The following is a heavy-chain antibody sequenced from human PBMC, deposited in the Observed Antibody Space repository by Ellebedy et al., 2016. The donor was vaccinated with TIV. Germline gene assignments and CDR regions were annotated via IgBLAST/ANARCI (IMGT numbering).Heavy chain of an antibody. CDR2: IWYDGSNK. CDR1: RFTFSTYA. J-gene: IGHJ4*02. V-gene: IGHV3-33*01. Sequence: GESLKISCAASRFTFSTYAMHWVRQAPGKGLEWVAVIWYDGSNKYYADSVKGRFTISRDNSKNTLYLQMNSLRAEDTAVYYCAREAWDGDYYFDYWGQGTLATVSS. D-gene: IGHD4-17*01. CDR3: AREAWDGDYYFDY.